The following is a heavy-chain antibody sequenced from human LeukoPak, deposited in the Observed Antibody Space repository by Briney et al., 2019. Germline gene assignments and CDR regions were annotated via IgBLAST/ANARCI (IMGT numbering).Heavy chain of an antibody. V-gene: IGHV5-51*01. J-gene: IGHJ4*02. CDR2: IYPSDSDT. Sequence: GESLKISCQGSEYSFATYWIAWLRQMPGKGLEWMGIIYPSDSDTRYSPSFQGQVTISADKSIKTAYLQWSSLKASDTAMCHCARPLQGIVGATGFDYWGQGTLVTVSS. CDR1: EYSFATYW. D-gene: IGHD1-26*01. CDR3: ARPLQGIVGATGFDY.